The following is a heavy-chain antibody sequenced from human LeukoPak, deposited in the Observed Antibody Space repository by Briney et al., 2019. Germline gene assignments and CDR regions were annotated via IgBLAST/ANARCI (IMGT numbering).Heavy chain of an antibody. V-gene: IGHV3-30*02. CDR3: AKDRASSYSYGNYYGMDV. J-gene: IGHJ6*02. CDR1: GFTFSSYG. D-gene: IGHD5-18*01. Sequence: GGSLRLSCAASGFTFSSYGMHWVRQAPGKGLEWVAFIRYDGSKKYYADSVKGRFTISRDNSKNTVYLQMNSLRPEDTAVYYCAKDRASSYSYGNYYGMDVWGQGSTVIVSS. CDR2: IRYDGSKK.